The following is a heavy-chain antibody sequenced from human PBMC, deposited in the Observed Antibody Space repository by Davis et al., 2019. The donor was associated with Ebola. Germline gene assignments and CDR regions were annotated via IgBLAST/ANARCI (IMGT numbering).Heavy chain of an antibody. CDR1: GGSITSGDFY. V-gene: IGHV4-30-4*02. Sequence: SETLSLTCTVSGGSITSGDFYWSWIRQTPGKGLEWLGFIYYSGSSYYNPSLKSRLHMSVDTSKKHFSLRLSSVTAADTAVYYCARSHSDWLLPFDYWGQGTLATVSS. CDR3: ARSHSDWLLPFDY. J-gene: IGHJ4*02. CDR2: IYYSGSS. D-gene: IGHD3-9*01.